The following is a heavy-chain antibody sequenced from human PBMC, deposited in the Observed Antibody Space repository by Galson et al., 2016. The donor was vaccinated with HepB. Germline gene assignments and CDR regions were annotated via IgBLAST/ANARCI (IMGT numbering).Heavy chain of an antibody. CDR3: ARDQGRIGFMDV. V-gene: IGHV4-31*03. CDR1: GGSVSSGAYY. D-gene: IGHD3-10*01. CDR2: IYYSGAT. J-gene: IGHJ6*03. Sequence: TLSLTCTVSGGSVSSGAYYWSWIRQHPGKGLESIGHIYYSGATDYNPSLKSRITMSIDTSKNQFSLRLNSVTAADTAVYYCARDQGRIGFMDVWGKGTTVTVSS.